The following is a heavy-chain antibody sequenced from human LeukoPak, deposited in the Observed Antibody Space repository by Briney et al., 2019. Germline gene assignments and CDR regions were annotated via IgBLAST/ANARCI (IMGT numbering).Heavy chain of an antibody. J-gene: IGHJ4*02. Sequence: GRSLRLSCAASGFTFSDFGMNWVRQAPGKGLEWVASISNGGTEFYADSVKGRFAISRDTSTNTLSLQMSSLRAEDTAVYFCARRTGDTRFCSRFSCFLPDYWGQGTLVTVSS. CDR2: ISNGGTE. CDR3: ARRTGDTRFCSRFSCFLPDY. CDR1: GFTFSDFG. V-gene: IGHV3-30*15. D-gene: IGHD2-2*01.